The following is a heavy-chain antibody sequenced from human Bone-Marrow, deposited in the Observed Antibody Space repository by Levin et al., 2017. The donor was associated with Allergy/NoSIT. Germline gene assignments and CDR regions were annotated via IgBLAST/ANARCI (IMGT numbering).Heavy chain of an antibody. V-gene: IGHV4-31*03. CDR2: INYSGST. CDR1: GGSISSGGHY. CDR3: ARDGSETVSWFDP. J-gene: IGHJ5*02. D-gene: IGHD3-10*01. Sequence: LRLSCSVSGGSISSGGHYWSWIRQHPGTGLEWIGYINYSGSTYYNPSLESRVTISVDTSKSQFSLKLTSVTAADTAVYYCARDGSETVSWFDPWGQGTLVIVSS.